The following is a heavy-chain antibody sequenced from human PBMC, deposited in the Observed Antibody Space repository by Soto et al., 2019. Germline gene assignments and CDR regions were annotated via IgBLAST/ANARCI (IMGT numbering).Heavy chain of an antibody. V-gene: IGHV4-30-4*01. CDR3: DRWARNRVLGIDI. CDR1: GGSISRGDYY. Sequence: QVQLQESGPGLVKPSQTLSLTCTVSGGSISRGDYYWNWIRQPPGQGLEWIGYIYTSGCTHYNPSVRSRLTISGDTSKTQFSLKLSSVTAADTAVYYCDRWARNRVLGIDIWGQGTMVTVSS. CDR2: IYTSGCT. D-gene: IGHD3-16*02. J-gene: IGHJ3*02.